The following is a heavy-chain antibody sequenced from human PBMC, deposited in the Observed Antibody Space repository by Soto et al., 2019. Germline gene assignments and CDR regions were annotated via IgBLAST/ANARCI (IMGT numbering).Heavy chain of an antibody. CDR3: AREYSSAPDY. CDR2: IYYSGST. Sequence: QLQLQESGPGLVKPSETLSLTCTVSGGSISSSSYYWGWIRQPPGKGREWIGSIYYSGSTFYSPSLRSRVTISVDTSKTQFSLRVSSVTAADTAVYYCAREYSSAPDYWGQGTLVTVSS. D-gene: IGHD6-25*01. J-gene: IGHJ4*02. V-gene: IGHV4-39*02. CDR1: GGSISSSSYY.